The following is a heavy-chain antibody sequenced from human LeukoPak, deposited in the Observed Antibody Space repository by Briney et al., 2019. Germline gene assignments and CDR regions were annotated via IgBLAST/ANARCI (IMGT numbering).Heavy chain of an antibody. CDR1: GFTFSSFA. J-gene: IGHJ4*02. V-gene: IGHV3-64D*09. CDR3: VKDLRSDFMVVLSRYLCC. Sequence: GGSLRLSCSSSGFTFSSFARHWVRQAPGKGLEYVAAISRNGGSTYYADSVKGRFTISRDNSKNTLYLQMSSLRAEDTAVFLCVKDLRSDFMVVLSRYLCCCGQGTLVTVSS. CDR2: ISRNGGST. D-gene: IGHD2/OR15-2a*01.